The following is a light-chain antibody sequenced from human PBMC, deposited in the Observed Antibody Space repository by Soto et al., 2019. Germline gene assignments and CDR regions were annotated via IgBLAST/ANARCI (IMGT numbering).Light chain of an antibody. CDR1: QSISSSF. CDR2: GAS. Sequence: EFVLTQSPGTLSLSPGERATLSCRASQSISSSFLAWYQQKPGQAPRLLIYGASSRGTGIPDRFSGSGSGTDFTITISSLEPADFAVYYCQHYGRSPPFTFGGGTKVEIK. CDR3: QHYGRSPPFT. V-gene: IGKV3-20*01. J-gene: IGKJ4*01.